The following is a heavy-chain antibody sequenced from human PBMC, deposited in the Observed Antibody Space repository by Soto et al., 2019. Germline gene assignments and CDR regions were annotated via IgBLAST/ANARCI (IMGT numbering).Heavy chain of an antibody. CDR3: AREMGTMYYFGSGSYNSTDYYYMDD. V-gene: IGHV1-8*01. Sequence: GASVKVSCKASGYTFTSYDINWVRQATGQGLEWMGWMNPNSGNTGYAQKFQGRVTMTRNTSISTAYMELSSLRSEDTAVYYCAREMGTMYYFGSGSYNSTDYYYMDDWGKGTTVTVSS. CDR2: MNPNSGNT. CDR1: GYTFTSYD. D-gene: IGHD3-10*01. J-gene: IGHJ6*03.